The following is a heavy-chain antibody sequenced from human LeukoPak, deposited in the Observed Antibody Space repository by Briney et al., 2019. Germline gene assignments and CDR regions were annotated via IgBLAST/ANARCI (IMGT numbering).Heavy chain of an antibody. CDR3: ARGGPYDFWSGYDY. J-gene: IGHJ4*02. CDR2: ISSNGGST. D-gene: IGHD3-3*01. Sequence: PGGSLRLSCATSGFTFSSYAMHWVRQAPGKGLEYVSAISSNGGSTYYANSVKGRFTISRDNSKNTLYLQMGSLRAEDMAVYYCARGGPYDFWSGYDYWGQGTLVTVSS. CDR1: GFTFSSYA. V-gene: IGHV3-64*01.